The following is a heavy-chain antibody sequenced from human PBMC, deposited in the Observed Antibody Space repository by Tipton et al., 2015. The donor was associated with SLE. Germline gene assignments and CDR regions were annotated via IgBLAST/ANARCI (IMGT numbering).Heavy chain of an antibody. CDR2: IWYDGSNQ. D-gene: IGHD5-12*01. Sequence: SLRLSCAVSGFTFSSYGMHWVRQAPGKGLEWVAVIWYDGSNQRYADSVKGRFTISRDNSKNTLYLQMNSLRPEDTAVYYCAKVNSGYDSPYYYYGMDVWGQGTAVTVSS. V-gene: IGHV3-33*06. CDR1: GFTFSSYG. J-gene: IGHJ6*02. CDR3: AKVNSGYDSPYYYYGMDV.